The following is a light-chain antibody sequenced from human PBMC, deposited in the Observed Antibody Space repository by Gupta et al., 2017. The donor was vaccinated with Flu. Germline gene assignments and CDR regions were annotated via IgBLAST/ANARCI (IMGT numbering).Light chain of an antibody. CDR1: PSVGSDY. Sequence: EIVLTQSPGTLSLSPGERATLSCRASPSVGSDYLAWYQQKPGQAPRLLIYRASSRATGIPDRFSGSGSGTDFTLTISRLEPEDFAVYYCQQYGSSPRAFGQGTKVEIK. J-gene: IGKJ1*01. CDR2: RAS. V-gene: IGKV3-20*01. CDR3: QQYGSSPRA.